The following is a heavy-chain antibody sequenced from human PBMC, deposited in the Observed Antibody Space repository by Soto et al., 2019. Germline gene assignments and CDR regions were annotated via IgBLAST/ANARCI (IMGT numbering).Heavy chain of an antibody. Sequence: EVQLVESGGGLVKPGGSLRLSCAASGFTFSRYGMNWLRQAPGKGLEWVASISSSTSYVYYADSVQGRFSTSRDNAKNILYLEMYALRAEDTAVYYCARDPSEGRVGNWFESWGQGPLVTVSS. D-gene: IGHD2-2*01. CDR3: ARDPSEGRVGNWFES. J-gene: IGHJ5*01. CDR2: ISSSTSYV. V-gene: IGHV3-21*06. CDR1: GFTFSRYG.